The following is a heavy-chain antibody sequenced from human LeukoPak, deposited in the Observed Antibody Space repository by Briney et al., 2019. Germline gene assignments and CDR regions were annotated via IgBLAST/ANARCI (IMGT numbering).Heavy chain of an antibody. V-gene: IGHV3-7*03. D-gene: IGHD6-19*01. Sequence: GGSLRLSCAASGFTFSSYWMNWARQAPGKGLEWVASINHNGNVNYYVDSVKGRFTISRDNAKNSLYLQMNSLRVEDTAFYYCAKDNRRHYTSGPNPDSLHWGQGALVTVSS. CDR3: AKDNRRHYTSGPNPDSLH. J-gene: IGHJ4*02. CDR2: INHNGNVN. CDR1: GFTFSSYW.